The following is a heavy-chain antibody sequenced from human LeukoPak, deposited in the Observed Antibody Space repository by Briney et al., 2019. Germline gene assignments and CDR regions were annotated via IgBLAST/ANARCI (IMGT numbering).Heavy chain of an antibody. CDR2: IYSGGST. CDR1: GFTVSSNY. J-gene: IGHJ4*02. D-gene: IGHD5-18*01. CDR3: ARVDTAMVHSFDY. V-gene: IGHV3-53*01. Sequence: GGSLRLSCAASGFTVSSNYMSWVRQAPGKGLEWVSVIYSGGSTYYADSVKGRFTISRDNSKNTLYLQMNSLRAEDTAVYYCARVDTAMVHSFDYWGQGTLVTVSS.